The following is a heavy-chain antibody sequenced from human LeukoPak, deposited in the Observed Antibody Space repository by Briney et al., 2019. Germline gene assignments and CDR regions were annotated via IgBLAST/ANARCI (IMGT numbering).Heavy chain of an antibody. CDR2: IKQDGSEK. CDR1: GFTFSSYW. D-gene: IGHD5-12*01. CDR3: ARASGATSPPDRNWFDP. Sequence: GGSLRLSCAASGFTFSSYWMSWVRQAPGKGLEWVANIKQDGSEKYYVDSVKGRFTISRDNAKNSLYLQMNSLRAEDTAVYYCARASGATSPPDRNWFDPWGQGTLVTVSS. V-gene: IGHV3-7*01. J-gene: IGHJ5*02.